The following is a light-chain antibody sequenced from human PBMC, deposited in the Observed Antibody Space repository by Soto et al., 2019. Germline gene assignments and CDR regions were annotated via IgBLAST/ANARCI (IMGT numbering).Light chain of an antibody. CDR3: QYQKT. V-gene: IGKV3-15*01. CDR1: QSIGSN. J-gene: IGKJ1*01. CDR2: DAS. Sequence: EIVMTQSPATLSVSPGERATLSCRASQSIGSNLAWYQQNPGQAPRLLIYDASTRASGIPARFSGSGSGTEFTLTISSLQSEDFAVYYCQYQKTFGQGTKVEIK.